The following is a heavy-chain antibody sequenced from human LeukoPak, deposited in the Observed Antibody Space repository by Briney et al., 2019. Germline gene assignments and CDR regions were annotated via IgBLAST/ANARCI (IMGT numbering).Heavy chain of an antibody. V-gene: IGHV1-46*01. CDR2: INPSGGST. CDR1: GYTFTGYY. Sequence: ASVKVSCKASGYTFTGYYMHWVRQAPGQGLEWMGIINPSGGSTSYAQKFQGRVTMTRDTSTSTVYMELSSLKSEDTAVYYCARDCTAMGYFDYWGQGTLVTVSS. D-gene: IGHD5-18*01. J-gene: IGHJ4*02. CDR3: ARDCTAMGYFDY.